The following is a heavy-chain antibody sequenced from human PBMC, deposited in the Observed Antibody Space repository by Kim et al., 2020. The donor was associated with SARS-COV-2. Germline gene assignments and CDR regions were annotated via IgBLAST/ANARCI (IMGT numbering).Heavy chain of an antibody. J-gene: IGHJ4*02. CDR2: IYTSGST. D-gene: IGHD3-3*01. CDR3: VGRRFHDGYYDFWSGYAY. CDR1: GGSISSYY. V-gene: IGHV4-4*07. Sequence: SETLSLTCTVSGGSISSYYWSWIRQPAGKGLEWIGRIYTSGSTNYNPSLKSRVTMSVDTSKNQFSLKLSSVTAADTAVYYCVGRRFHDGYYDFWSGYAYWGQGTLVTVSS.